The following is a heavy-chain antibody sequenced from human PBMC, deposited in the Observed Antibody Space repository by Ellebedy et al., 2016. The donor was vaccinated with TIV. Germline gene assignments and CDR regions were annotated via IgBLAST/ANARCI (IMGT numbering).Heavy chain of an antibody. J-gene: IGHJ4*02. Sequence: PGGSLRLSCAASGFTFSTYVMNWVRQAPGKGLEWVASIKQEGYEQSYVDSVEGRFTISRDNAKSSLYLQRTSLRAEDTAVYYCARDQGWATPGSTRFDYWGQGTLVTVSS. D-gene: IGHD3-10*01. CDR3: ARDQGWATPGSTRFDY. CDR1: GFTFSTYV. CDR2: IKQEGYEQ. V-gene: IGHV3-7*01.